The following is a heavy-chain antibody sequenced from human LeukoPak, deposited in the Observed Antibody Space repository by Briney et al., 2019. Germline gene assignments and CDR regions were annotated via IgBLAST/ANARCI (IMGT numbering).Heavy chain of an antibody. CDR3: ARDRTISPIWFDP. Sequence: SVNVSCKASGYTFTSYAISWVRQAPGQGLEWMGGIIPIFGTANYAQKFQGRVTITADESTSTAYMELSSLRSEDTAVYYCARDRTISPIWFDPWGQGTLVTVSS. CDR1: GYTFTSYA. J-gene: IGHJ5*02. D-gene: IGHD3-3*01. V-gene: IGHV1-69*13. CDR2: IIPIFGTA.